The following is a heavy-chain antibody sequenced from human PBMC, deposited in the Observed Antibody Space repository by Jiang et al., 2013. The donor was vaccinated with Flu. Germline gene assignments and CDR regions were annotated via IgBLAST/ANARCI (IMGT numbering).Heavy chain of an antibody. V-gene: IGHV4-39*01. CDR3: AREGGPASYGMDV. D-gene: IGHD2-15*01. CDR1: GGSISSSSYY. CDR2: IYYSGST. J-gene: IGHJ6*02. Sequence: GSGLVKPSETLSLTCTVSGGSISSSSYYWGWIRQPPGKGLEWIGSIYYSGSTYYNPSLKSRVTISVDTSKNQFSLKLSSVTAADTAVYYCAREGGPASYGMDVWGQGTTVTVSS.